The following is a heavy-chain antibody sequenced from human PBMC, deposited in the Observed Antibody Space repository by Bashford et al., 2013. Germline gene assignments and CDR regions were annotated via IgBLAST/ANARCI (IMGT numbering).Heavy chain of an antibody. CDR2: VSAYNGNT. CDR1: GYTFTSYG. J-gene: IGHJ6*02. V-gene: IGHV1-18*01. Sequence: ASVKVSCKASGYTFTSYGISWVRQAPGQGLEWMGWVSAYNGNTNYAQKLQGRVTMTTDTSTSTAYMELRSLRSDDTAVYYCARDFRAVIIYYGMDVWGQGTLVTVSS. CDR3: ARDFRAVIIYYGMDV. D-gene: IGHD3-10*01.